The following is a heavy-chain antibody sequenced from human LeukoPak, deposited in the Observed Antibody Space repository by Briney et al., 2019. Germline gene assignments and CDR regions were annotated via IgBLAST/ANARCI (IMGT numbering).Heavy chain of an antibody. CDR3: ARVRGGAYCGGDCSFDY. CDR2: IYYSGST. D-gene: IGHD2-21*02. Sequence: SETLSLTCTVSGGSISSGDYYWSWLRQPPGKGLEWIGYIYYSGSTYYNPSLKSRVTISVDTSKNQFSLKLSSVTAADTAVYYCARVRGGAYCGGDCSFDYRGQGTLVTVSS. CDR1: GGSISSGDYY. J-gene: IGHJ4*02. V-gene: IGHV4-30-4*01.